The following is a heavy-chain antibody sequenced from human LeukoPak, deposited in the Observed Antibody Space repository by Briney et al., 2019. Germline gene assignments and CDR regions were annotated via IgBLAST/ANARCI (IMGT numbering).Heavy chain of an antibody. CDR3: AIGRPTADFYYGLDV. D-gene: IGHD4-17*01. CDR2: ISGSGGST. J-gene: IGHJ6*02. Sequence: GGSLRLSCAASGFTFSSYAMNWVRKAPGKGLEWVSVISGSGGSTDYADSVRGRFTISRDNSENTVYLQMHGLRAEDTAVYYCAIGRPTADFYYGLDVWGQGTTVTVSS. V-gene: IGHV3-23*01. CDR1: GFTFSSYA.